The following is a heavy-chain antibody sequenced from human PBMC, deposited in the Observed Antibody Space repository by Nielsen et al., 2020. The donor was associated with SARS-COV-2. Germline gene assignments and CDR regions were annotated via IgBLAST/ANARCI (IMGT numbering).Heavy chain of an antibody. CDR2: IYYSGST. V-gene: IGHV4-59*01. CDR3: ARETWREGGYEG. CDR1: GGSISSYH. Sequence: SETLSLTCTVSGGSISSYHWSWIRQPPGKGLEWIGYIYYSGSTNYNPSLKSRVTISVDTSKNQFSLKLSSVTAADTAVYYCARETWREGGYEGWGQGTLVTVSS. D-gene: IGHD5-12*01. J-gene: IGHJ4*02.